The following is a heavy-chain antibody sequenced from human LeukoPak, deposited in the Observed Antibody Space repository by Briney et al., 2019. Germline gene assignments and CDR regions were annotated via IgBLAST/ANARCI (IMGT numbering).Heavy chain of an antibody. Sequence: GRSLRLSCAASGFTFSSYGMHWVRQAPGKGLEWVAVIWYDGSNKYYADSVKGRFTISRDNSKNTLYLQMNSLRAEDTAVYYCASGYYDSSGYWYYYYYMDVWGKGTTVTVSS. CDR1: GFTFSSYG. J-gene: IGHJ6*03. V-gene: IGHV3-33*01. CDR3: ASGYYDSSGYWYYYYYMDV. CDR2: IWYDGSNK. D-gene: IGHD3-22*01.